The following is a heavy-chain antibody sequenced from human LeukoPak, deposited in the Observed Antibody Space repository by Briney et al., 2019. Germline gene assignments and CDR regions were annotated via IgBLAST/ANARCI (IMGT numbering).Heavy chain of an antibody. J-gene: IGHJ3*02. CDR3: KQKTAYEILTGYQGPEGAFDI. CDR1: GYSFTSYW. D-gene: IGHD3-9*01. Sequence: GESLKISCKGSGYSFTSYWIGWVRQMPGKALEWRGIIYPGDSDTRYSLSFQGQVTISADKSISTAYLQWSSLKASDTAIFFFKQKTAYEILTGYQGPEGAFDIWGQGTMVTVSS. V-gene: IGHV5-51*01. CDR2: IYPGDSDT.